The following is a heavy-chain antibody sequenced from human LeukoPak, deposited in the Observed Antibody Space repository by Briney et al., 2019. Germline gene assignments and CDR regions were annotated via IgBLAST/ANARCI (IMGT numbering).Heavy chain of an antibody. J-gene: IGHJ5*02. D-gene: IGHD1-7*01. CDR2: INHSGST. Sequence: KPSETLSLTCAVYGGSFSGYYWSWIRQPPGKGLEWIGEINHSGSTNYNPSLKSRVTISVDTSKNQFSLKLSSVTAADTAVYYCARVSITGTTSNWFDPWGQGTLVTVSS. CDR1: GGSFSGYY. CDR3: ARVSITGTTSNWFDP. V-gene: IGHV4-34*01.